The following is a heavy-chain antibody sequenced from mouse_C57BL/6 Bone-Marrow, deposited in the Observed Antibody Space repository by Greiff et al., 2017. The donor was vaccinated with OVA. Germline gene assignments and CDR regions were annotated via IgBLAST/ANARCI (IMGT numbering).Heavy chain of an antibody. V-gene: IGHV1-72*01. D-gene: IGHD1-1*01. J-gene: IGHJ1*03. Sequence: QQSCKASGYTFTSYWMHWVKQRPGRGLEWIGRIDPNSGGTKYNEKFKSKATLTVDKPSSTAYMQLSSLTSEDSAVYYCAREGPHYYGSSYWYFDDWGTGTTVTVSS. CDR3: AREGPHYYGSSYWYFDD. CDR1: GYTFTSYW. CDR2: IDPNSGGT.